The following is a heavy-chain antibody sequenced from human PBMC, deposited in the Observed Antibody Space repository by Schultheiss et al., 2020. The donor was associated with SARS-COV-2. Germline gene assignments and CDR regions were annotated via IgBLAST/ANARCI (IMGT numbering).Heavy chain of an antibody. CDR2: IIPIFGTA. D-gene: IGHD2-15*01. J-gene: IGHJ6*04. CDR3: ARDRIVYRVRALGLKMDV. Sequence: SVKVSCKASGGTFNNHGIAWVRQAPGQGLEWMGGIIPIFGTANYAQKFQGRVTITRDTSASTAYMELSSLRSEDTAVYYCARDRIVYRVRALGLKMDVWGKGTTVTVSS. CDR1: GGTFNNHG. V-gene: IGHV1-69*05.